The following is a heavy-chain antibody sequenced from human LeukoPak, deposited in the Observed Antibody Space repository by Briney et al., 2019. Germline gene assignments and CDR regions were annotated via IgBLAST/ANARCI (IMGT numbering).Heavy chain of an antibody. CDR1: GFTFSTYN. V-gene: IGHV3-21*01. CDR2: ISGSSSYI. J-gene: IGHJ4*02. D-gene: IGHD3-3*01. Sequence: GGSLRLSCAASGFTFSTYNMNWVRQAPGKGLEWVSSISGSSSYIYYADSVKGRFSISRDNAKNSLYLQMNSLRAEDTAVYYCARDRVARYDFWSGYIYWGQGTLVTVSS. CDR3: ARDRVARYDFWSGYIY.